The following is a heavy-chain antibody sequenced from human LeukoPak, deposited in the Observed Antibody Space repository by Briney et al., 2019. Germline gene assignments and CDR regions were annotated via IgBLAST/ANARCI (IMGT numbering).Heavy chain of an antibody. CDR2: ITPFNGNT. Sequence: GSSVTVSCTASGYTFTYRYLPWVRQAPGQALGWMGWITPFNGNTNYAQKFQDRVTITRDRSMSTAYMELSSLRSEDTAMYYCARSAIHIAAGAFDIWGQGTMVTVSS. D-gene: IGHD6-13*01. CDR1: GYTFTYRY. V-gene: IGHV1-45*02. CDR3: ARSAIHIAAGAFDI. J-gene: IGHJ3*02.